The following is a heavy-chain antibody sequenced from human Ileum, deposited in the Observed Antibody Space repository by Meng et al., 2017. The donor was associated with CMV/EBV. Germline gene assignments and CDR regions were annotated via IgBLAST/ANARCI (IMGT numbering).Heavy chain of an antibody. V-gene: IGHV4-34*01. D-gene: IGHD2-15*01. Sequence: QLHLSQGGAGLFKPSRPLSLPCPVYGGSFSGYYWSWIRQPPGKGLEWIGEINHSGSTNYNPSLKSRVTISVDTSKNQFFLKLSSVTAADTAVYYCARGVAGGPFDYWGQGTLVTVSS. CDR2: INHSGST. CDR1: GGSFSGYY. J-gene: IGHJ4*02. CDR3: ARGVAGGPFDY.